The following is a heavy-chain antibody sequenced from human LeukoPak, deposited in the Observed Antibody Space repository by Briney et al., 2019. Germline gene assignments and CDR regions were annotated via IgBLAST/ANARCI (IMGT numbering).Heavy chain of an antibody. Sequence: GGSLRLSCAASGFTFDDYTMHWVRQAPGKGLEWVSLISWDGGSTYYADSVKGRFTISRDNSKNSLYLQMNSLRTEDTALYYCAKDGPRDDSSGYYYYYYYMDVWGKGTTVTVSS. J-gene: IGHJ6*03. CDR3: AKDGPRDDSSGYYYYYYYMDV. V-gene: IGHV3-43*01. CDR2: ISWDGGST. CDR1: GFTFDDYT. D-gene: IGHD3-22*01.